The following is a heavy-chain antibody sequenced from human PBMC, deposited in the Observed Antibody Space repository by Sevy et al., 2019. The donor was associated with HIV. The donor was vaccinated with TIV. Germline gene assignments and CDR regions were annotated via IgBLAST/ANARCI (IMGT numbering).Heavy chain of an antibody. CDR1: GFTFREYS. V-gene: IGHV3-48*01. CDR3: ARDRLGITISAEWGGGMDV. CDR2: ISGSSTTI. J-gene: IGHJ6*02. D-gene: IGHD3-3*01. Sequence: GGSLRLSCVGSGFTFREYSMNWVRQAPGKGLEWVSYISGSSTTIEHADSVKGRFSISRDNADNSVFLQMNSLRAEDTAVYYCARDRLGITISAEWGGGMDVWGQGTTVTVSS.